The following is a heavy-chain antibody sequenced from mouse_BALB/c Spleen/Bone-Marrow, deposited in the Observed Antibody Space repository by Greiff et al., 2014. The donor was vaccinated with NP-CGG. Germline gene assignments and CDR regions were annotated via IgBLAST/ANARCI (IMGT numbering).Heavy chain of an antibody. J-gene: IGHJ3*01. CDR2: INPDSSTI. V-gene: IGHV4-1*02. Sequence: EVMLVESEGGLVHPGGSLKLSCAASGFDFSRYWMGWVRQAPGKGLEWIGEINPDSSTINYTPSLKDKFIISRDNAKNTLYLQMSKVRSEDTALYYCSRLGYYGGFAYWGQGTLVTVSA. CDR3: SRLGYYGGFAY. D-gene: IGHD2-3*01. CDR1: GFDFSRYW.